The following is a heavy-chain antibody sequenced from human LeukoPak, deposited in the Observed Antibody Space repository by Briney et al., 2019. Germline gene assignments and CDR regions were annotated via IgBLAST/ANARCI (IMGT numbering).Heavy chain of an antibody. CDR3: VKDWTWAFDY. J-gene: IGHJ4*02. Sequence: GGSLRLPCAASGFTFSSYAMHWVRQAPGKGLEWVAVISYDGSNKYYADSVKGRFTISRDNSKNTVDLQISSLRGEDTAVYYCVKDWTWAFDYWGQGTLVTVSS. CDR2: ISYDGSNK. D-gene: IGHD1-1*01. V-gene: IGHV3-30-3*01. CDR1: GFTFSSYA.